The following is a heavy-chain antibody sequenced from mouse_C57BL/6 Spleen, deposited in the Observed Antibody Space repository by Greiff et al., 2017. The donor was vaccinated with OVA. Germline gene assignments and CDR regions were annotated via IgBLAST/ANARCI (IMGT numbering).Heavy chain of an antibody. CDR1: GYTFTDYN. V-gene: IGHV1-22*01. Sequence: VQLQQSGPELVKPGASVTMSCKASGYTFTDYNMHWVKQSHGKSLEWIGYINPNNGGTSYNQKFKGKATLTVNKSSSTAYMELRSLTSEDSAVYYCAMATVVATDAMDYWGQGTSVTVSS. CDR3: AMATVVATDAMDY. D-gene: IGHD1-1*01. J-gene: IGHJ4*01. CDR2: INPNNGGT.